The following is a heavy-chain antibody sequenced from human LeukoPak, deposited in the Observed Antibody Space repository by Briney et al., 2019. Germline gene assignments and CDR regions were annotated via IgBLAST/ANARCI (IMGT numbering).Heavy chain of an antibody. V-gene: IGHV3-21*01. J-gene: IGHJ6*02. Sequence: GGSLRLSCAASGFTFSSYSMIWVRQSPGKGLQWVASISSSSSSSTYTYYADSVRGRFAISRDNAKNSLYLQMNSLRAEDTAVYYCARGSGSYPHYYYAMDVWGQGTTVTVSS. CDR1: GFTFSSYS. CDR3: ARGSGSYPHYYYAMDV. CDR2: ISSSSSSSTYT. D-gene: IGHD3-10*01.